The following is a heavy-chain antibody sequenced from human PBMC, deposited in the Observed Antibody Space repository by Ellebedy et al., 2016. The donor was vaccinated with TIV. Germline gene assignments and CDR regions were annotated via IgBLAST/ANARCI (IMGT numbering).Heavy chain of an antibody. J-gene: IGHJ4*02. Sequence: GGSLRLXXAASGFTFSSYSMNWVRQAPGKGLEWVSSISSSSSYIYYADSVKGRFTISRDNAKNSLYLQMNSLRAEDTAVYYCARDSVATICDYWGQGTLVTVSS. CDR2: ISSSSSYI. D-gene: IGHD5-12*01. V-gene: IGHV3-21*01. CDR1: GFTFSSYS. CDR3: ARDSVATICDY.